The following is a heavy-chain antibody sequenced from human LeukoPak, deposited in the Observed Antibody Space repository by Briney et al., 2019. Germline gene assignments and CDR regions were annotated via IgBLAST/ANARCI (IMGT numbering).Heavy chain of an antibody. Sequence: GGSLRLSCAASGFTFSTAWMTWVRQAPGKGLEWVANIKPDGGEQYYVDSVKGRFTISRDNAENSLYLQLSSLRAEDTAVYYCAREQRTFDYWGQGILVTVSS. J-gene: IGHJ4*02. D-gene: IGHD5-24*01. CDR2: IKPDGGEQ. CDR3: AREQRTFDY. V-gene: IGHV3-7*03. CDR1: GFTFSTAW.